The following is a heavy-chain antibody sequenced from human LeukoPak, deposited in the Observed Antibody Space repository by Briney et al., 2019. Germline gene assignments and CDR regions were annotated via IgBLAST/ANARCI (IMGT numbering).Heavy chain of an antibody. D-gene: IGHD4-17*01. CDR2: ISGSGGST. CDR1: GFTFSSYA. Sequence: GGSLRLSCAASGFTFSSYAMSWVRQAPGKGLEWVSAISGSGGSTYYADSVKGRFTISRDNSKNTLYLQMNSLRAEDTAVYYCPTGERGYGEGTDYWGQGTLVTVSS. J-gene: IGHJ4*02. CDR3: PTGERGYGEGTDY. V-gene: IGHV3-23*01.